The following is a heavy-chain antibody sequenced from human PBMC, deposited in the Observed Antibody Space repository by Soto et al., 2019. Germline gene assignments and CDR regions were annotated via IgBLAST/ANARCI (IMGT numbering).Heavy chain of an antibody. V-gene: IGHV3-13*01. Sequence: EVQLVESGGGLVQPGGSLRLSCAASGFTFSSYDMHWVRQATGKGLEWVSAIGTAGDTYYPGSVKGRFTISRENAKNSLYLQMNSLRAGDTAVYYCARGTSSGYYYMDVWGKGITVTVSS. CDR1: GFTFSSYD. CDR3: ARGTSSGYYYMDV. CDR2: IGTAGDT. D-gene: IGHD6-19*01. J-gene: IGHJ6*03.